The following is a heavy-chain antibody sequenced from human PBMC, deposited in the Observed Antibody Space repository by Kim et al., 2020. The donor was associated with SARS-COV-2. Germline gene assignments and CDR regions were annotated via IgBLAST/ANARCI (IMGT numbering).Heavy chain of an antibody. CDR1: GGSISSGSYY. V-gene: IGHV4-61*02. Sequence: SETLSLTCTVSGGSISSGSYYWSWIRQPAGKGLEWIGRIYTSGSTNYNPSLKSRVTISVDTSKNQFSLKLSSVTAADTAVYYCARGGPPGEWLEPGWFDPWGQGTLVTVSS. D-gene: IGHD6-19*01. CDR2: IYTSGST. J-gene: IGHJ5*02. CDR3: ARGGPPGEWLEPGWFDP.